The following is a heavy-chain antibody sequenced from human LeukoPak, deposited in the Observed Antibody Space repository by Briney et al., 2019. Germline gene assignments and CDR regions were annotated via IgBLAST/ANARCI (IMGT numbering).Heavy chain of an antibody. Sequence: GGSLRLSCAASGFTFSSYAMSWVRQAPGKGLEWVSAISGSGGSTYYADSVKGRFTISRDNSKNTLYLQMNSLRAEDTAVYYCARDPFQYGDASGWFDPWGQGTLVTVSS. CDR3: ARDPFQYGDASGWFDP. D-gene: IGHD4-17*01. V-gene: IGHV3-23*01. CDR2: ISGSGGST. CDR1: GFTFSSYA. J-gene: IGHJ5*02.